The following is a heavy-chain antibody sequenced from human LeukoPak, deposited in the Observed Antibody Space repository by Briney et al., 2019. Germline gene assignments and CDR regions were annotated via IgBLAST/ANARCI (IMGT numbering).Heavy chain of an antibody. V-gene: IGHV1-2*02. Sequence: ASVKVSCKASGYTFTGYYMHWVRQAPGQGLEWMGWINPNSGGTNYAQKFQGRVTMTRDTSISTAYMELSRLRSDDTAVYYCARDQVVVPAAVNYYYMDVWGKGTTVTVSS. CDR1: GYTFTGYY. CDR2: INPNSGGT. CDR3: ARDQVVVPAAVNYYYMDV. D-gene: IGHD2-2*01. J-gene: IGHJ6*03.